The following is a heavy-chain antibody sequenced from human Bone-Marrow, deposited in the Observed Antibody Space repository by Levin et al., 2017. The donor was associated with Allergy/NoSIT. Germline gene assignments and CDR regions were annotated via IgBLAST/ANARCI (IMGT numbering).Heavy chain of an antibody. CDR1: GFTFSSYA. CDR3: AKDRRIVATILDY. J-gene: IGHJ4*02. D-gene: IGHD5-12*01. V-gene: IGHV3-23*01. CDR2: ISGSGGST. Sequence: GESLKISCAASGFTFSSYAMSWVRQAPGKGLEWVSAISGSGGSTYYADSVKGRFTISRDNSKNTLYLQMNSLRAEDTAVYYCAKDRRIVATILDYWGQGTLVTVSS.